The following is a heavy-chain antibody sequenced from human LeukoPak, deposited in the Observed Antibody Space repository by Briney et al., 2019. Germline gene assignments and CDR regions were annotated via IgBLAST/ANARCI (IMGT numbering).Heavy chain of an antibody. D-gene: IGHD2-15*01. V-gene: IGHV3-64D*06. J-gene: IGHJ6*02. CDR3: VKGLYYCSGGSCYSSYYYYGMDV. CDR1: GFTFSSYA. CDR2: ISSNGGST. Sequence: PGGSLRLSCSDSGFTFSSYAMHWVRQAPGKGLEYVSAISSNGGSTYYADSVKGRFTISRDNSKNTLYLQMSSLRAEDTAVYYCVKGLYYCSGGSCYSSYYYYGMDVWGQGTTVTVSS.